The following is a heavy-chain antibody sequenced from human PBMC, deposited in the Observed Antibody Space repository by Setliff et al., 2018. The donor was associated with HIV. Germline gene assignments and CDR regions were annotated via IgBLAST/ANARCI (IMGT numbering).Heavy chain of an antibody. D-gene: IGHD2-15*01. CDR2: INHSGST. V-gene: IGHV4-34*01. Sequence: SETLSLTCAVYGGSFSGYYWSWIRQPPRKGLEWIGEINHSGSTNYNPSLKSRVTISVDTSKNQFSLKLRSVTAAETAVYYCARGLRGWSHRGFDYWGQGTQVTVSS. CDR1: GGSFSGYY. CDR3: ARGLRGWSHRGFDY. J-gene: IGHJ4*02.